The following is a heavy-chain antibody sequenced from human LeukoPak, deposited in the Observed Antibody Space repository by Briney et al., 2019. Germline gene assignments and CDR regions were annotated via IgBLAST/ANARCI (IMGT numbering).Heavy chain of an antibody. J-gene: IGHJ2*01. CDR2: MNPNSGNT. D-gene: IGHD3-10*01. V-gene: IGHV1-8*01. Sequence: ASVKVSCKTSGYTFTNYDINWVRQATGQGLEWMGWMNPNSGNTGYAQKFQGRVTMTRNTSISTAYMELSSLRSEDTAVYYCARNPFYGSGLGYFDLWGRDTLVTVSS. CDR1: GYTFTNYD. CDR3: ARNPFYGSGLGYFDL.